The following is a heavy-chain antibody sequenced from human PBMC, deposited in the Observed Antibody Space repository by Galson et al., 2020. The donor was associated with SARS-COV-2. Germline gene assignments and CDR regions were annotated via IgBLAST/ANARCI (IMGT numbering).Heavy chain of an antibody. Sequence: GGSLTLSCAASGFTFDDYAMHWVRQAPGKGLEWVSGISWNSGSIGYADSVKGRFTIARDNAKNYLYLQMNSRRAEDTALYYCAKDPYYDISGDYWGKGTLFIVSS. CDR2: ISWNSGSI. CDR3: AKDPYYDISGDY. V-gene: IGHV3-9*01. CDR1: GFTFDDYA. J-gene: IGHJ4*02. D-gene: IGHD3-22*01.